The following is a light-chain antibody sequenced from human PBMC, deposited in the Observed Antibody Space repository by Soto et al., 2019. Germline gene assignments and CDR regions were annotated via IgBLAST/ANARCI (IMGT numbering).Light chain of an antibody. V-gene: IGLV1-44*01. Sequence: QSALTQPPSTSGTPGRRVTISCSGSSSNIGSNTVNWYQQLPGTAPKLLIYTDNQRPSGVPDRFSGSKSGTSASLAISGLQSEDEADYYCAAWDDNLNGLYVFGPGTKLTVL. CDR2: TDN. CDR3: AAWDDNLNGLYV. CDR1: SSNIGSNT. J-gene: IGLJ1*01.